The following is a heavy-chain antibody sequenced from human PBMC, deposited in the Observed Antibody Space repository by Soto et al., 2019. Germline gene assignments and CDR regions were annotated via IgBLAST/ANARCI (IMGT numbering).Heavy chain of an antibody. CDR1: GFTFSNAW. D-gene: IGHD2-21*02. CDR2: IKSKTDGGTT. Sequence: GSLRLSCAASGFTFSNAWMSWVRQAPGKGLEWVGRIKSKTDGGTTDYAAPVKGRFTISRDDSKNTLYLQMNSLKTEDTAVYYCTTSLVVVTDVFDYWGQGTLVTVSS. V-gene: IGHV3-15*01. CDR3: TTSLVVVTDVFDY. J-gene: IGHJ4*02.